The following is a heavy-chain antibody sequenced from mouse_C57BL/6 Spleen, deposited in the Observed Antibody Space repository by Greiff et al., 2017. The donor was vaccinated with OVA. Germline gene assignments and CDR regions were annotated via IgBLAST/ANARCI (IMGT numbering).Heavy chain of an antibody. CDR2: IRNKANNHAT. CDR3: TRPNYDYDGWFAY. D-gene: IGHD2-4*01. Sequence: EVMLVESGGGLVQPGGSMKLSCAASGFTFSDAWMDWVRQSPEKGLEWVAEIRNKANNHATYYAESVKGRFTISRDDSKSSVYLQMNSLRAEDTGIYYCTRPNYDYDGWFAYWGQGTLVTVSA. J-gene: IGHJ3*01. V-gene: IGHV6-6*01. CDR1: GFTFSDAW.